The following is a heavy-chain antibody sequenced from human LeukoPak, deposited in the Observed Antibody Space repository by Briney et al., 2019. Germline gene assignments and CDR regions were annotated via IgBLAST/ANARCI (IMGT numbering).Heavy chain of an antibody. Sequence: GGSLRLSCAASGFTFRSHGMHWVRQAPGKGLEWVAFIWYDGSNKYYTDSVKGRFTISRDNSKNTLYLQMNSLRAEDTAVYYCAKAYVDTTYFDSWGQGTLVTVSS. CDR1: GFTFRSHG. CDR3: AKAYVDTTYFDS. V-gene: IGHV3-30*02. J-gene: IGHJ4*02. CDR2: IWYDGSNK. D-gene: IGHD5-18*01.